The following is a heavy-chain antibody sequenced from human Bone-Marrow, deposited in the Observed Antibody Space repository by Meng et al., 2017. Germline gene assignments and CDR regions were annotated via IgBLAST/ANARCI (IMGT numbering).Heavy chain of an antibody. CDR3: ARDAHIVVVTAKPSNWFDP. CDR2: IYHSGST. D-gene: IGHD2-21*02. J-gene: IGHJ5*02. Sequence: SETLSLTCTVSGYSISSGYSWGWIRQPPGKGLEWIGSIYHSGSTYYNPSLKSRVTISVDTSKHQFSLKLSSVTAADTAVYYCARDAHIVVVTAKPSNWFDPWGQGTLVTVSS. V-gene: IGHV4-38-2*02. CDR1: GYSISSGYS.